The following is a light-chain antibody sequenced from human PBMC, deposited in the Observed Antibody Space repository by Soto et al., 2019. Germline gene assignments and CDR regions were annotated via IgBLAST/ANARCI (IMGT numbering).Light chain of an antibody. CDR3: CSYAGSSTHV. Sequence: QSVLTQPASVSGSPGQSITFSCTGTSSEVGSSNLVSWYQQHPGKAPKLLIYEVSKRRSGVSNRFSGSKSGNTASLTISGLQAEDEADYYCCSYAGSSTHVFGTGTKVTVL. V-gene: IGLV2-23*02. CDR2: EVS. J-gene: IGLJ1*01. CDR1: SSEVGSSNL.